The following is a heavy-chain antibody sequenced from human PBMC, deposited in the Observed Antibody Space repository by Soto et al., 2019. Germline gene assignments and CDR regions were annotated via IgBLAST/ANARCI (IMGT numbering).Heavy chain of an antibody. Sequence: ASVKVSCKASGYTCRNYYIHWVRQAPGQGLEWMGLINPSGGATSYSQRFQGRVTITKDSSTSTVYMELSSLGSEDTAVYYCGRAFDRSGLYWGQGTLVTVSS. J-gene: IGHJ4*02. CDR1: GYTCRNYY. D-gene: IGHD3-22*01. CDR2: INPSGGAT. CDR3: GRAFDRSGLY. V-gene: IGHV1-46*01.